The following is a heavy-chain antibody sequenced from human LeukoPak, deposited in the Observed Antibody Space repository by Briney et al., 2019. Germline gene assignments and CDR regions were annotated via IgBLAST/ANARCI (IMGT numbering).Heavy chain of an antibody. J-gene: IGHJ3*02. V-gene: IGHV3-7*01. CDR3: ARERDDAFDI. Sequence: DSVKGRFTISRDNAKNSLYLQMNTLKAEDTAVYYCARERDDAFDIWGQGTMVTVSS.